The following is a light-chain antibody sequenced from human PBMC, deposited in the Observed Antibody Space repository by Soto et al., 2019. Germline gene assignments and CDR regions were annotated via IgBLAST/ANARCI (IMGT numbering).Light chain of an antibody. CDR2: AAS. Sequence: EIVLTQSPGTLSLSPGERATLSCRASQSVSVNSLAWYQQKGGQAPRLLIYAASTRATGVPDRFSGTGSGTDFALTISSLELEDFAVYYCQQRSSWPPITFGQGTRLEIK. CDR1: QSVSVNS. CDR3: QQRSSWPPIT. J-gene: IGKJ5*01. V-gene: IGKV3D-20*02.